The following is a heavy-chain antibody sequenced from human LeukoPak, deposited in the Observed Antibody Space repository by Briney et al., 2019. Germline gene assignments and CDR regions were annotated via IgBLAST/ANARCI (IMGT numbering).Heavy chain of an antibody. V-gene: IGHV3-7*01. CDR2: IRQDGSQK. Sequence: GGSLRLSCAASGVTFSSSWMSWVRQAPGKGPEWVASIRQDGSQKYYVDSVKGRFTISRDNAENSMYLQMNSLRAEDTAVYYCAREARISIFGVVFDPWGQGTLVTVSS. D-gene: IGHD3-3*01. CDR1: GVTFSSSW. J-gene: IGHJ5*02. CDR3: AREARISIFGVVFDP.